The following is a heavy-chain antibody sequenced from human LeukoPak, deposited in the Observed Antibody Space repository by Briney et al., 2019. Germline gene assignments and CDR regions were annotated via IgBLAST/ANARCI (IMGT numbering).Heavy chain of an antibody. CDR2: ISSSSSYI. Sequence: GGSLRLSCAASGFTFSSYSMNWVRQAPGKGLEWVSSISSSSSYIYYADSVKGRFTISRDNAKNSLYLQMNSLRADDTAVYYCATEITPYYYMDVWGKGTTVTVSS. D-gene: IGHD5-24*01. CDR3: ATEITPYYYMDV. J-gene: IGHJ6*03. CDR1: GFTFSSYS. V-gene: IGHV3-21*04.